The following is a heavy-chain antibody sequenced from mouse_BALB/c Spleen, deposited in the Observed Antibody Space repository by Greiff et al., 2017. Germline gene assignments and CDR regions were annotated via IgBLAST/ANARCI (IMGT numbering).Heavy chain of an antibody. CDR1: GYTFTSYW. V-gene: IGHV1-7*01. D-gene: IGHD2-12*01. J-gene: IGHJ2*01. Sequence: QVQLKESGAELAKPGASVKMSCKASGYTFTSYWMHWVKQRPGQGLEWIGYINPSTGYTEYNQKFKDKATLTADKSSSTAYMQLSSLTSEDSAVYYCARLYSYRYFDYWGQGTTLTVSS. CDR2: INPSTGYT. CDR3: ARLYSYRYFDY.